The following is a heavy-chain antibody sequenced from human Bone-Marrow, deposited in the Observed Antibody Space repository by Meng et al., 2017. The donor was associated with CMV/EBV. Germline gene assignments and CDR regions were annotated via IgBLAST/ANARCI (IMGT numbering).Heavy chain of an antibody. CDR1: GYTFTSYY. CDR3: ARIPLGWVMDV. Sequence: ASVKVSCKASGYTFTSYYMHWVRQAPGQGLEWMGIINPSGGSTSYAQKFQGRVTMTRDTSTSTVYMELSSLRSDDTAVYYCARIPLGWVMDVGGQRTTVTVSS. J-gene: IGHJ6*02. CDR2: INPSGGST. D-gene: IGHD7-27*01. V-gene: IGHV1-46*01.